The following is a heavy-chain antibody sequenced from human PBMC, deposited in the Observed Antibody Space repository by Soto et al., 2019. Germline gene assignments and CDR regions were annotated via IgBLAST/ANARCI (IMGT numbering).Heavy chain of an antibody. CDR2: ISWDGGIT. V-gene: IGHV3-43*01. Sequence: PGGSLRLSFAASGFPFDAYTMHWVRQAPGKGLEWVSLISWDGGITNYVDSVKGRFTISRDNSKNSLYLQMNSLRTEDTVFYFRPKTAYDILTGRKRYFDSWGQGTLVTVSS. CDR1: GFPFDAYT. D-gene: IGHD3-9*01. J-gene: IGHJ4*02. CDR3: PKTAYDILTGRKRYFDS.